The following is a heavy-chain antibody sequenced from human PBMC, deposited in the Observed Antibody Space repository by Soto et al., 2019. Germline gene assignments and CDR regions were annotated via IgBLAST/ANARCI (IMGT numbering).Heavy chain of an antibody. Sequence: QVQLVQSGAEVKKPGASVKVSCKASGYTFTSYDINWVRQATGQGLEWMGWMNPNSGNTGYAQKFQGRVSMTRNTAISTAYMELGSLRSEDTAVYYCAREWDLRLLEGLSPAGGMDVWGQGTTVSVSS. V-gene: IGHV1-8*01. CDR1: GYTFTSYD. D-gene: IGHD3-3*01. J-gene: IGHJ6*01. CDR3: AREWDLRLLEGLSPAGGMDV. CDR2: MNPNSGNT.